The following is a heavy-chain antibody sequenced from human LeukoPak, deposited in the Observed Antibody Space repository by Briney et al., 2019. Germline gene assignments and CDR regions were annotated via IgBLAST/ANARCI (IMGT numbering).Heavy chain of an antibody. CDR1: GFTFSSYA. Sequence: GGSLRLSCAASGFTFSSYAMGWVRQAPGKGLEWVSAISGSGGSTYYTDSVKGRFTISRDNSKNTLYLQMNSLRAEDTAVYYCAKGPAYYYDSSGYYYFDYWGQGTLVTVSS. CDR2: ISGSGGST. V-gene: IGHV3-23*01. J-gene: IGHJ4*02. CDR3: AKGPAYYYDSSGYYYFDY. D-gene: IGHD3-22*01.